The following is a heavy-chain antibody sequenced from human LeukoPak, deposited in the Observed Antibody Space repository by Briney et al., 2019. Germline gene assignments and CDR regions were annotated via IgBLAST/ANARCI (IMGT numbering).Heavy chain of an antibody. CDR3: TRDAYNFNDFDY. CDR1: EFTFSHFA. Sequence: GGSLRLSCAVSEFTFSHFAMHGVRQAPGKGLEWVAVVSSHGNDGYYADSVKGRFTISRGNSKNTLYLQIDSLRAEDTAIYYCTRDAYNFNDFDYWGQGTLVTVSS. CDR2: VSSHGNDG. J-gene: IGHJ4*02. V-gene: IGHV3-30*01. D-gene: IGHD5-24*01.